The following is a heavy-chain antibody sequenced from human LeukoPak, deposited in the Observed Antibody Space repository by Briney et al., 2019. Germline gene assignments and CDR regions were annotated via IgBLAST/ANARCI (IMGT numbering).Heavy chain of an antibody. Sequence: GGSLRPSCAASGFTFSSYSMNWVRQAPGKGLEWVSYISSASNTIYYADSVKGRFTISRDNAKNSLYLQMNSLRAEDTAMYYCARGGWFGDNNWFDPWGQGTLVTVSS. CDR3: ARGGWFGDNNWFDP. CDR1: GFTFSSYS. D-gene: IGHD3-10*01. CDR2: ISSASNTI. V-gene: IGHV3-48*01. J-gene: IGHJ5*02.